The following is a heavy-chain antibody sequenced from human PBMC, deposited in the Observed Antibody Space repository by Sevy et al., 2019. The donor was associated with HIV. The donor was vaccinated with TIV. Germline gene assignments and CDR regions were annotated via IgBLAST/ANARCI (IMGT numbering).Heavy chain of an antibody. CDR1: GFTFSNYD. Sequence: GGSLRLSCAASGFTFSNYDMNWVRQAPGKGVEWVSYISSDSSRICYADSVKGRLNMSRDNAKNSLYVQMHRLRAEDTAVYYCAREGGYTDQGMDVCGQGTTVTVSS. CDR2: ISSDSSRI. V-gene: IGHV3-48*01. CDR3: AREGGYTDQGMDV. J-gene: IGHJ6*02. D-gene: IGHD5-12*01.